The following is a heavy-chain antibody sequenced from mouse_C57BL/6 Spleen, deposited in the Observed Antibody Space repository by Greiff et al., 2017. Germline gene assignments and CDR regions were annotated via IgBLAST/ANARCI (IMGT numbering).Heavy chain of an antibody. CDR2: ISSGSSTI. CDR1: GFTFSDYG. CDR3: ARPDYYGGDAMDY. V-gene: IGHV5-17*01. D-gene: IGHD1-1*02. J-gene: IGHJ4*01. Sequence: EVKLMESGGGLVKPGGSLKLSCAASGFTFSDYGMHWVRQAPEKGLEWVAYISSGSSTIYYADTVKGRFTISRDNAKNTLFLQMTSLRSEDTAMFYCARPDYYGGDAMDYWGQGTSVTVSS.